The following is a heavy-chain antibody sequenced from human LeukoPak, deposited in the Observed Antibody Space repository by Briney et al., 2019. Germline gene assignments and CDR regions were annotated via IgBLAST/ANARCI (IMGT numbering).Heavy chain of an antibody. J-gene: IGHJ5*02. CDR2: ISAYNGNT. V-gene: IGHV1-18*01. D-gene: IGHD6-13*01. Sequence: GASLKVSCKASGYTFTSYGISWVRQAPGQGLEWMGWISAYNGNTNYAQKLQGRVTMTTDTSTSTAYMVLRSLRSDDTAVYYCARGVLAAAGTRHPFDPWGQGTLVTVSS. CDR3: ARGVLAAAGTRHPFDP. CDR1: GYTFTSYG.